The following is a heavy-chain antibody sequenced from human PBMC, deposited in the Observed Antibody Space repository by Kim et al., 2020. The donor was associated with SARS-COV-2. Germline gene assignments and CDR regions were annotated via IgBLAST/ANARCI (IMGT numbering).Heavy chain of an antibody. D-gene: IGHD3-9*01. CDR2: IYHSGST. V-gene: IGHV4-38-2*02. CDR3: ARTPGYDILTGYLSHFDY. J-gene: IGHJ4*02. CDR1: GYSISSGYY. Sequence: SETLSLTCTVSGYSISSGYYWGWIRQPPGKGLEWIGSIYHSGSTYYNPSLKSRVTISVDTSKNQFSLKLSSVTAADTAVYYCARTPGYDILTGYLSHFDYWGQGTLVTVSS.